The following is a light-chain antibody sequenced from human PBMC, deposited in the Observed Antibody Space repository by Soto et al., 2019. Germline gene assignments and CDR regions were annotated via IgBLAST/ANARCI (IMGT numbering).Light chain of an antibody. J-gene: IGLJ2*01. V-gene: IGLV1-44*01. Sequence: QSLLTQPPTASGTPGQTGTISCSGSRSNVGRNAVSWYQQVPGMAPKLLVFATNKRPSGVPDRFSGSASGASASLAISGLQSEDEADYYCAAWDDTLNGPLFGGGTKLTVL. CDR2: ATN. CDR3: AAWDDTLNGPL. CDR1: RSNVGRNA.